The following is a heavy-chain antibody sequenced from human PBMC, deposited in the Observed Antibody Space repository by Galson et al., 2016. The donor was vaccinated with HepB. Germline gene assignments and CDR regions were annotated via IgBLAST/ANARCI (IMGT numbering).Heavy chain of an antibody. D-gene: IGHD6-19*01. V-gene: IGHV3-23*05. CDR2: IDENAYET. CDR3: VKKHLPPVAGNNYFGS. Sequence: SLRLSCAGSGFNFNIYVMSWVRQAPGKGLEWVATIDENAYETQYTDSVKGRFTISRDNSANTLYLQMSSLRAEDTALYYCVKKHLPPVAGNNYFGSWGQGTLVAVSS. J-gene: IGHJ4*02. CDR1: GFNFNIYV.